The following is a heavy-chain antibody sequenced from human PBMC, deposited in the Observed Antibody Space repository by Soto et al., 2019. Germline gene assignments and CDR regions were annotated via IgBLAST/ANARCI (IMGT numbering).Heavy chain of an antibody. D-gene: IGHD5-18*01. CDR3: ALGGYNYGRPFDF. V-gene: IGHV4-59*01. Sequence: SETLSLTCNVSGGSISNFHLSWIRQPPGKGLEWIGYIYYSGNYYNPSLTSRVSMSLDKSKNQFSLHLKSVTAADTALYFCALGGYNYGRPFDFWGKGTRVT. CDR1: GGSISNFH. J-gene: IGHJ4*02. CDR2: IYYSGN.